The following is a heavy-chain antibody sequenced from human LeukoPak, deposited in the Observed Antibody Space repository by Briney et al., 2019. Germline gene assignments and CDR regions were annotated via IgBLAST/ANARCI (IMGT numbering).Heavy chain of an antibody. CDR1: GFTFSDHW. D-gene: IGHD1-1*01. CDR3: ARDTNWYPIDY. CDR2: IKQDGSEK. Sequence: GGSLRLTCAASGFTFSDHWMIWVRQAPGKGLEWVANIKQDGSEKNYVDSVKGRFTISRDNAKNSLYLQMNSLRAEDTAVYHCARDTNWYPIDYWGQGTLVTVSS. V-gene: IGHV3-7*03. J-gene: IGHJ4*02.